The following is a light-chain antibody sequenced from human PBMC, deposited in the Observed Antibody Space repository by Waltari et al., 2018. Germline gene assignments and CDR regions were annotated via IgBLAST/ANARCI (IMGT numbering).Light chain of an antibody. V-gene: IGKV2-28*01. Sequence: DIVMTQSPLSLPVTPGEPASISCRSSQSLLHSNGYNYLDWYLQKPGQSPQLLIYLGSNRASGVPDRFSGSGSGTDFTLQISGVEAEDVGVYYCMQALQTPTFGGGTKVEIK. J-gene: IGKJ4*01. CDR1: QSLLHSNGYNY. CDR2: LGS. CDR3: MQALQTPT.